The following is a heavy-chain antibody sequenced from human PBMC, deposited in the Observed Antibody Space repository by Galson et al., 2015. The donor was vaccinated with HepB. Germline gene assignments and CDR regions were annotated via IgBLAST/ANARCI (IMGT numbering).Heavy chain of an antibody. J-gene: IGHJ4*02. CDR2: IDPSDSYT. Sequence: QSGAEVKKPRESLRISCKGSGYSFTSYWISWVRQMPGKGLEWMGRIDPSDSYTNFSPSFQGHVTISADKSISTAYLQWSSLKASDTAMYYCARQPRSITIFGVVNSISTYFDYWGQGTLVTVSS. D-gene: IGHD3-3*01. CDR1: GYSFTSYW. V-gene: IGHV5-10-1*01. CDR3: ARQPRSITIFGVVNSISTYFDY.